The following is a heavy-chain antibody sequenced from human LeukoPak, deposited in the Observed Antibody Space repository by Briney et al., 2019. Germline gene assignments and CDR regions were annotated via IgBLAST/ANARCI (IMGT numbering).Heavy chain of an antibody. D-gene: IGHD5-24*01. CDR2: IYHSGST. Sequence: NPSETLSLTCTVSGGSISSSNWWSWVRQPPGKGLEWIGEIYHSGSTNYNPSLKSRVTISVDKSKNQFSLKLSSVTAADTAVYYCARMSTNPYYFDYWGQGTLVTVSS. CDR1: GGSISSSNW. CDR3: ARMSTNPYYFDY. V-gene: IGHV4-4*02. J-gene: IGHJ4*02.